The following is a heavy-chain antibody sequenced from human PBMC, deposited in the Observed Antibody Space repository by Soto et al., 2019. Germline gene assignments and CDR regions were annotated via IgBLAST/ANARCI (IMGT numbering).Heavy chain of an antibody. CDR2: IYYSGST. J-gene: IGHJ5*02. Sequence: QVQLQESGPGLVKPSQTLSLTCTVSGGSISSGDYYWSWIRQPPGKGLEWIGYIYYSGSTYYNPSLKSRVTISVDTSKNQFSLKLSSVTAADTAVYYCAREIAAAGTGDWFDPWGQGTLVTVSS. CDR1: GGSISSGDYY. D-gene: IGHD6-13*01. CDR3: AREIAAAGTGDWFDP. V-gene: IGHV4-30-4*01.